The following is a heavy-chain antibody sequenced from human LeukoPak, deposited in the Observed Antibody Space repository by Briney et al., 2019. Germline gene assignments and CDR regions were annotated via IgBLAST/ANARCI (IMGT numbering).Heavy chain of an antibody. J-gene: IGHJ6*02. CDR3: ARGARRYYYYGMDV. CDR1: GFTFSSYA. Sequence: GGSLRLSCAASGFTFSSYAMHWVRQAPGKGLEWVAVISYDGSNEYYADSVKGRFTISRDDSKNTLYLQMNSLRAEDTAVYYCARGARRYYYYGMDVWGQGTTVTVSS. V-gene: IGHV3-30-3*01. CDR2: ISYDGSNE.